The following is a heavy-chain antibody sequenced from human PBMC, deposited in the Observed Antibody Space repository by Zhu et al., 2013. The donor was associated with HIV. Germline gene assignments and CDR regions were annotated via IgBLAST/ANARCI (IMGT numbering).Heavy chain of an antibody. CDR1: GGTFSSYA. CDR3: AREGVSADYGDYYYYGMDV. CDR2: IIPIFGTA. D-gene: IGHD4-17*01. J-gene: IGHJ6*02. V-gene: IGHV1-69*12. Sequence: QVQLVQSGAEVKKPGSSVKVSCKASGGTFSSYAISWVRQAPGQGLEWMGGIIPIFGTANYAQKFQGRVTITADESTSTAYMELSSLRSEDTAVYYCAREGVSADYGDYYYYGMDVWGQGTTVTVSS.